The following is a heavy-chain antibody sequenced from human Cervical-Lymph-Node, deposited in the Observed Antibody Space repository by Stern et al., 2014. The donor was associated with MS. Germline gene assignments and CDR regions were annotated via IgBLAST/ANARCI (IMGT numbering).Heavy chain of an antibody. CDR3: ARGHWKYISSIVAFDI. CDR2: IHPSGGST. J-gene: IGHJ3*02. Sequence: VQLVESGAGVKKPGASVRVSCKASGYTFTSYYMHWVRQAPGQGLEWMGIIHPSGGSTSFAQKFRGRVSMTRVTSTGTGCMELSSLRSEDTAVVYCARGHWKYISSIVAFDIWGQGTMFTVSS. V-gene: IGHV1-46*01. D-gene: IGHD6-13*01. CDR1: GYTFTSYY.